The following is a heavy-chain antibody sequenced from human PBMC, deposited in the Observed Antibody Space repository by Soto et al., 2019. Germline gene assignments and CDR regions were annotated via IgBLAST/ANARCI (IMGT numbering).Heavy chain of an antibody. CDR3: APQLCYDSSGYCPVGGSYFDY. D-gene: IGHD3-22*01. Sequence: ASVKVSCKASGGTFSSYTISWVRQAPGQGLEWMGRIIPILGIANYAQKFQGRVTITADKSTSTAYMELSSLRSEDTAVYYCAPQLCYDSSGYCPVGGSYFDYWGQGTLVTVSS. V-gene: IGHV1-69*02. J-gene: IGHJ4*02. CDR2: IIPILGIA. CDR1: GGTFSSYT.